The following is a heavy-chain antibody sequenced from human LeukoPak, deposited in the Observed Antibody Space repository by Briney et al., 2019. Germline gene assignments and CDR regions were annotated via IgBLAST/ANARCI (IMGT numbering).Heavy chain of an antibody. V-gene: IGHV3-33*03. CDR1: GFTFSSYG. Sequence: GGSLRLSCAASGFTFSSYGMHWVRQAPGKGLEWVAVIWYDGSNKYYADSVKGRFTISRDNSKNALYLQMNSLRAEDTAVYYCAKDAGILWFGELPRWGQGTLVTVSS. D-gene: IGHD3-10*01. CDR2: IWYDGSNK. CDR3: AKDAGILWFGELPR. J-gene: IGHJ4*02.